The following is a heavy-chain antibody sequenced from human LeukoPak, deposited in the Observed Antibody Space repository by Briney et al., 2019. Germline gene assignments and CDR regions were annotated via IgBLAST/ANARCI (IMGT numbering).Heavy chain of an antibody. Sequence: GGSLRLSCAASGFTFSKYGMNWVRQAPGKGLEYVSAISSNGGSTYYANSVKGRFTISRDNSKNTLYLQMGSLRAEDMAVYYCARDRSGSYYDYYGMDVWGQGTTVTVSS. CDR2: ISSNGGST. CDR3: ARDRSGSYYDYYGMDV. V-gene: IGHV3-64*01. J-gene: IGHJ6*02. CDR1: GFTFSKYG. D-gene: IGHD1-26*01.